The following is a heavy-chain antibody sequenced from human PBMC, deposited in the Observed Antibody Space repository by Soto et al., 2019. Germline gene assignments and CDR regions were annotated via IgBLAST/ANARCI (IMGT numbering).Heavy chain of an antibody. CDR3: ARQHIVVVTAPDAFDI. CDR2: INPSGGST. D-gene: IGHD2-21*02. J-gene: IGHJ3*02. Sequence: ASVKVSCKASGYTFTGYYMHWVRQAPGQGLEWMGWINPSGGSTSYAQKFQGRVTMTRDTSTSTVYMELSSLRSEDTAVYYCARQHIVVVTAPDAFDIWGQGTMVTVSS. CDR1: GYTFTGYY. V-gene: IGHV1-46*03.